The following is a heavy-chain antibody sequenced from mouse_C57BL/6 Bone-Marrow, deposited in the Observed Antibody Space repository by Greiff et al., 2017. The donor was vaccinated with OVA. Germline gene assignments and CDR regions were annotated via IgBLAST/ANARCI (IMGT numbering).Heavy chain of an antibody. CDR3: ARAHNYYGSSLFAY. J-gene: IGHJ3*01. CDR1: GYTFTDYY. CDR2: INPYNGGT. D-gene: IGHD1-1*01. Sequence: VQLQQSGPVLVKPGASVKMSCKASGYTFTDYYMNWVKQSHGKSLEWIGVINPYNGGTSYNQKFKGKATLTVDKPSSTAYMELNSLTSEDSAVYYCARAHNYYGSSLFAYWGQGTLVTVSA. V-gene: IGHV1-19*01.